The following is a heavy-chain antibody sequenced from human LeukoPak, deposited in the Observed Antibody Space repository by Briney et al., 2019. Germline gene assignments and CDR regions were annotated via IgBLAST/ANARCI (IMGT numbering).Heavy chain of an antibody. D-gene: IGHD6-13*01. J-gene: IGHJ4*02. CDR3: AKDLVSSSCFDY. CDR2: ISYDGSNK. Sequence: GGSLRLSCAASGFTFSSYGMHWVRQAPGKGLEWVAVISYDGSNKYYADSVKGRFTISRDNSKNTLYLQMNSLRAEDTAVYYCAKDLVSSSCFDYWGQGTLVPVSS. CDR1: GFTFSSYG. V-gene: IGHV3-30*18.